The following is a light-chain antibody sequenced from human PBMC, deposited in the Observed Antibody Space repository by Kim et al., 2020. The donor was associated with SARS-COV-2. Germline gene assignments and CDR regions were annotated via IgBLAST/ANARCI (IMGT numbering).Light chain of an antibody. CDR3: QKYNSAPWT. Sequence: ASVGERVTITCRASQGISKSLAWYQQKPGKGPKVLIYDASTLQSGVPSRFSGSGSGTDFTLTISSLQPEDVATYYCQKYNSAPWTLGQGTKVEIK. J-gene: IGKJ1*01. CDR2: DAS. CDR1: QGISKS. V-gene: IGKV1-27*01.